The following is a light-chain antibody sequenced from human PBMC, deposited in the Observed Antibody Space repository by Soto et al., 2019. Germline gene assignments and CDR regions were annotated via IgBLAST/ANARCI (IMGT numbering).Light chain of an antibody. CDR1: SSNIGNKY. J-gene: IGLJ1*01. Sequence: QSVLTQPPSVSAAPGQKVTISCSGSSSNIGNKYVSWYQQLPGTAPKLLIYENNKRPSGIPDRFSVSKSGTSATLGITGLQTGDEADYYCGTWDSSLSAGVFGTGTKVTVL. V-gene: IGLV1-51*02. CDR3: GTWDSSLSAGV. CDR2: ENN.